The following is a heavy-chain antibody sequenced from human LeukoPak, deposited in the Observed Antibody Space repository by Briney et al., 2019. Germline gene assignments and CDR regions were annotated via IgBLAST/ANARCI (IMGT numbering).Heavy chain of an antibody. J-gene: IGHJ3*02. Sequence: GGSLRLSCAASGFTFSSYSMNWVRQAPGKGLEWVSYISSSSSTIYYADSVKGRFTISRDNSQNTLYVQMNSLRAEDTAVYYCAKDQGYSSAWYSRDGFDMWGQGTMVTVSS. D-gene: IGHD6-19*01. V-gene: IGHV3-48*01. CDR1: GFTFSSYS. CDR3: AKDQGYSSAWYSRDGFDM. CDR2: ISSSSSTI.